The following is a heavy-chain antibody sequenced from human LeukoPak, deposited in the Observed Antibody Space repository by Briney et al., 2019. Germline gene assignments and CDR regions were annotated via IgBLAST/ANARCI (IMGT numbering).Heavy chain of an antibody. CDR2: TYWGDDK. V-gene: IGHV2-5*02. J-gene: IGHJ5*02. CDR1: GFSLSAPQVP. D-gene: IGHD1-7*01. Sequence: SGPTLVNPTQTLTLTCTFSGFSLSAPQVPVGWIRQPPGKALEFLALTYWGDDKRFSSSLRSRLTITSDASKNQVVLTVANLDPVDTATYYCAHKPAQKNYFDPWGQGTLVTVSS. CDR3: AHKPAQKNYFDP.